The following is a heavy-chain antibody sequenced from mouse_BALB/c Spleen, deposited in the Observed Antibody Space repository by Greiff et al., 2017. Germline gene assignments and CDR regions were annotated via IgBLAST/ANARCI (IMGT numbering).Heavy chain of an antibody. CDR3: ARYYYGFMDY. D-gene: IGHD1-2*01. Sequence: VQLKQSGAELVKPGASVKLSCTASGFNIKDTYMHWVKQRPEQGLEWIGRIDPANGNTKYDPKFQGKATITADTSSNTAYLQLSSLTSEDTAVYYCARYYYGFMDYWGQGTSVTVSS. CDR1: GFNIKDTY. CDR2: IDPANGNT. V-gene: IGHV14-3*02. J-gene: IGHJ4*01.